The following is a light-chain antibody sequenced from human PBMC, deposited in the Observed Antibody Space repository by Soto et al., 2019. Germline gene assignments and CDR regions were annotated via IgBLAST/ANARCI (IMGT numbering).Light chain of an antibody. CDR2: DAS. J-gene: IGKJ1*01. Sequence: EIKMSQSPSAVSASVGDRVSITCRASQTISTWVAWYQHKPGKAPKLLIYDASSLQRGVPSRSSGSGSGTEFTLTISSLQPDDFSTYYCQQYDTNSWTFGQGTKVDIK. CDR1: QTISTW. V-gene: IGKV1-5*01. CDR3: QQYDTNSWT.